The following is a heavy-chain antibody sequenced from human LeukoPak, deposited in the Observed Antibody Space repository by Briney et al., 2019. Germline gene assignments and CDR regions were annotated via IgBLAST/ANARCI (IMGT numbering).Heavy chain of an antibody. CDR1: GFTFTIYW. V-gene: IGHV3-7*01. D-gene: IGHD6-19*01. CDR2: IKEDGSEK. CDR3: ARSIAVAARVNYYYYMDV. J-gene: IGHJ6*03. Sequence: PGGALRLSCAASGFTFTIYWMSWVRQAPGKGLEWVANIKEDGSEKYYVDSVKGRFTISRDNAKNSLYLQMNSLRAEDTAVYYCARSIAVAARVNYYYYMDVWGKGTTVTVSS.